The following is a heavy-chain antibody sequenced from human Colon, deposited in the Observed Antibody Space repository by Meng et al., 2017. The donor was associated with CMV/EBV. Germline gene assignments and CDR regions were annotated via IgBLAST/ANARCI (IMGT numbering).Heavy chain of an antibody. Sequence: GESLKISCAASGFNFEEFGMNWVRQVPGKGLEWVSGINYLGTSRAYGMSVKGRFTISRDNAKNSLYLQMNSLRSEDTAIYYCARGRGYPVVRGAPLRTYSHYYGMDVWGQGTTVTVSS. CDR1: GFNFEEFG. CDR2: INYLGTSR. D-gene: IGHD3-10*01. V-gene: IGHV3-20*04. CDR3: ARGRGYPVVRGAPLRTYSHYYGMDV. J-gene: IGHJ6*02.